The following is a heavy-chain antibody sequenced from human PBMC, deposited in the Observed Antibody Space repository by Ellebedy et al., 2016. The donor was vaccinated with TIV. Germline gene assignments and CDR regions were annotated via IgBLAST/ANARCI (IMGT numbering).Heavy chain of an antibody. CDR2: ISYDGSNK. J-gene: IGHJ4*02. D-gene: IGHD3-10*01. CDR3: ARGIYGSG. CDR1: GFTFSSYA. Sequence: GESLKISCAASGFTFSSYAMHWVRQAPGKGLEWVAVISYDGSNKYYADYVKGRFTIARDNSKNKLYLQMNSLRAEDTGVYYCARGIYGSGWGQGTLVTVSS. V-gene: IGHV3-30-3*01.